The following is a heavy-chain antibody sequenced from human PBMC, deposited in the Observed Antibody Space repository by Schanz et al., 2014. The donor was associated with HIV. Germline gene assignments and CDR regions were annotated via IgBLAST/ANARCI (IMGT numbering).Heavy chain of an antibody. CDR1: GYTFTTYG. D-gene: IGHD2-8*01. J-gene: IGHJ6*02. CDR2: ITPVVGSA. CDR3: ARGWSHRGMDV. V-gene: IGHV1-69*11. Sequence: QVQLVQSGAEVKKPGASVKVSCKASGYTFTTYGITWVRQAPGQGLEWMGRITPVVGSANYAPKFQGRVTITADESTSTAYMELSSLRSEDTAVYYCARGWSHRGMDVWGQGTTVTVSS.